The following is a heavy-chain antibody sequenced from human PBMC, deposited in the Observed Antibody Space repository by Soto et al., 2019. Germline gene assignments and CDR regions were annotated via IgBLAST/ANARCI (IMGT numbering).Heavy chain of an antibody. V-gene: IGHV3-30-3*01. J-gene: IGHJ4*02. CDR3: ARVPKGATIEGPFDY. Sequence: PGGSLRLSCAASGFTFSSYAMHWVRQAPGKGLEWVAVISYDGSNKYYADSVKGRFTISRDNSKNTLYLQMNSLRAEDTAVYYCARVPKGATIEGPFDYWGQGTLVNVSS. D-gene: IGHD5-12*01. CDR1: GFTFSSYA. CDR2: ISYDGSNK.